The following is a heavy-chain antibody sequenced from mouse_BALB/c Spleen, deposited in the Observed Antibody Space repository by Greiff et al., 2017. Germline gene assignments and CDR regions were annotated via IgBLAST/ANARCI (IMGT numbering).Heavy chain of an antibody. CDR3: ARMIRDWYFDV. CDR2: INPNNGGT. V-gene: IGHV1-18*01. J-gene: IGHJ1*01. CDR1: GYTFTDYN. D-gene: IGHD2-4*01. Sequence: VQLQQSGPELVKPGASVKIPCKASGYTFTDYNMDWVKQSHGKSLEWIGDINPNNGGTIYNQKFKGKATLTVDKSSSTAYMELRSLTSEDTAVYYCARMIRDWYFDVWGAGTTVTVSS.